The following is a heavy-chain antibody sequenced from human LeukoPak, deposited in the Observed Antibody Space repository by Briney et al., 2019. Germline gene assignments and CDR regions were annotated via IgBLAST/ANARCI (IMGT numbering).Heavy chain of an antibody. CDR1: GFTFSSYS. CDR3: ARGVRPRYFDWPYFDY. V-gene: IGHV3-48*01. Sequence: GGSLRLSCAASGFTFSSYSLNWVRQAPGKGLEWISYISSGTTSIYYADSVKGRFTISRDNAKNSLYLQMNSLRAEDTAVYYCARGVRPRYFDWPYFDYWGQGTLVTVSS. J-gene: IGHJ4*02. CDR2: ISSGTTSI. D-gene: IGHD3-9*01.